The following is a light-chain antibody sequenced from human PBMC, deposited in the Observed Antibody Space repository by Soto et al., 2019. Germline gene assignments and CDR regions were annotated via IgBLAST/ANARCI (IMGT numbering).Light chain of an antibody. V-gene: IGKV1-12*01. CDR3: QQASSFPLT. Sequence: IQMTQSPSSVSASVGDTVTITCRASQGIGSWLAWYHQIPGKAPKLLIYSASSLQSGTPSRFTGRGSGAAFTLTITNLQPEDAGVYHCQQASSFPLTFGGGTKVDNK. CDR2: SAS. CDR1: QGIGSW. J-gene: IGKJ4*01.